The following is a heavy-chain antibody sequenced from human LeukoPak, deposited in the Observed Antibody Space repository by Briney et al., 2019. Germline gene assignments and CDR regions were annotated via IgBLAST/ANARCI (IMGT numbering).Heavy chain of an antibody. CDR3: AVWDFWSGYYTGDY. CDR1: GYTFTGYY. CDR2: INPNSGGT. D-gene: IGHD3-3*01. V-gene: IGHV1-2*02. Sequence: VSVKVSCKASGYTFTGYYLHWVRQAPGQGLEWMGWINPNSGGTNYAQKFQGRVTMTRDTSISTAYMELSRLRSDDTAVYYCAVWDFWSGYYTGDYWGQGTLVTVSS. J-gene: IGHJ4*02.